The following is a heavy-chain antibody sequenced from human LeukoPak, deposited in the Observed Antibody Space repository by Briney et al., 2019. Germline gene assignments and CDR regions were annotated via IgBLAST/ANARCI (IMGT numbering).Heavy chain of an antibody. D-gene: IGHD2-15*01. Sequence: ASVKVSCKASGYTFTSYDINWVRQATGQGLKGMGWMNPNSGNTGYAQKFQGRVTITRNTSISTAYMELSSLRSEDTAVYYCARVAYCSGGSCYHNWFDPWGQGTLVTVSS. CDR3: ARVAYCSGGSCYHNWFDP. V-gene: IGHV1-8*03. J-gene: IGHJ5*02. CDR2: MNPNSGNT. CDR1: GYTFTSYD.